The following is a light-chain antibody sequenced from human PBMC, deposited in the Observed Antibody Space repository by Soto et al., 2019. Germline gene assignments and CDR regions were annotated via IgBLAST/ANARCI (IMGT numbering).Light chain of an antibody. CDR3: AAWDDGLNGYV. J-gene: IGLJ1*01. CDR1: SSNIGSST. Sequence: QSVLTQPPSASGTPGQRVTISFSGSSSNIGSSTVNWYQQLPGTAPKLLIYSNNQRTSGVPDRFSGSKSGTSASLAISGLQSEDEADYYCAAWDDGLNGYVIGTGTKLTVL. CDR2: SNN. V-gene: IGLV1-44*01.